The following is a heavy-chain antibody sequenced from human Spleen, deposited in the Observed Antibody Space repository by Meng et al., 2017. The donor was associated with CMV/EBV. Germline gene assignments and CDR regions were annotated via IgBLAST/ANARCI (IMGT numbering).Heavy chain of an antibody. D-gene: IGHD5-24*01. V-gene: IGHV5-51*01. CDR3: ARGKAGVEMATIFDY. J-gene: IGHJ4*02. Sequence: GGSLRLSCKGSGYNFANYWIGWVRQMPGKGLEWMGIIYPGDSDTRYSPSFQGQVTISADKSISTAYLQWSSLKASDTAMYYCARGKAGVEMATIFDYWGQGTLVTVSS. CDR2: IYPGDSDT. CDR1: GYNFANYW.